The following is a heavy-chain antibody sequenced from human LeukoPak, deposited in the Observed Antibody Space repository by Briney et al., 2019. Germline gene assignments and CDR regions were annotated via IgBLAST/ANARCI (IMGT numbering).Heavy chain of an antibody. D-gene: IGHD3-10*01. Sequence: GRSLRLSCAASGFTFDDYAMHWVRQAPGKGLEWVSGISWNSGSIGYADSVKGRFTISRDNAKNSLYLQMNSLRAEDTALYYCATIPMVRGVTLYGMDVWGQGTTVTVSS. CDR1: GFTFDDYA. CDR3: ATIPMVRGVTLYGMDV. J-gene: IGHJ6*02. CDR2: ISWNSGSI. V-gene: IGHV3-9*01.